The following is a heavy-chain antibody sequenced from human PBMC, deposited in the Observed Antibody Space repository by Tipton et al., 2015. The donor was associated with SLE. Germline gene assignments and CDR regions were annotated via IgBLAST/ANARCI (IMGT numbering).Heavy chain of an antibody. Sequence: VQLVQSGAEVKKPGDSLKISCKCSGYSFTVYWIGWVRQMPGKGLEWMASIYPGDSDARYSPSFQGQVSISADKSISTTYLQWHRLKASDTAIYYCARRTVYSSSATLFDYWGQGTLVTVSS. CDR2: IYPGDSDA. J-gene: IGHJ4*02. V-gene: IGHV5-51*03. CDR1: GYSFTVYW. D-gene: IGHD6-6*01. CDR3: ARRTVYSSSATLFDY.